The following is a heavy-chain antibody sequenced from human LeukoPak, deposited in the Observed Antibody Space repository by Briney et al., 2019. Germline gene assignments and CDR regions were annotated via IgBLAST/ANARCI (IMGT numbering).Heavy chain of an antibody. CDR2: ISNGSGVK. Sequence: GGSLRLSCAASGFTFSNYFMNWVRQAPGKGLEWVSSISNGSGVKYYADSVKGRFITSRDNSKNSLYLQMNSLRAEDTAMYYCARDIFSSFDTSGSPPATTYDYWGQGTLVTVSS. V-gene: IGHV3-21*01. D-gene: IGHD1-26*01. CDR1: GFTFSNYF. CDR3: ARDIFSSFDTSGSPPATTYDY. J-gene: IGHJ4*02.